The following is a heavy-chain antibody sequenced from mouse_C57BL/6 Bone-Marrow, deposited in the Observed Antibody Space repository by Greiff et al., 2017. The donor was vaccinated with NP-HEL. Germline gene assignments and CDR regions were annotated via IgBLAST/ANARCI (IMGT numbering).Heavy chain of an antibody. CDR3: AREILLRYPGWFAY. CDR1: GYTFTSYW. D-gene: IGHD1-1*01. CDR2: INPSNGGT. V-gene: IGHV1-53*01. Sequence: QVHVKQPGTELVKPGASVKLSCKASGYTFTSYWMHWVKQRPGQGLEWIGNINPSNGGTNYNEKFKSKATLTVDKSSSTAYMQLSSLTSEDSAVYYCAREILLRYPGWFAYWGQGTLVTVSA. J-gene: IGHJ3*01.